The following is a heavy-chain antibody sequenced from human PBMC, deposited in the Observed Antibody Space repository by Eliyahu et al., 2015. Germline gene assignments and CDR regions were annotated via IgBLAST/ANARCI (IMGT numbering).Heavy chain of an antibody. CDR2: IAYDGGNI. Sequence: QVQLVESGGGVVQPGRSLRLSCAASGFTFSSYGMHWVRQAPGKGLEWVAVIAYDGGNIYYGDSVKGRCTISRDNSKNTLYLQLNSLRSEDTAVYYCAKEYYYESSALLDYWGQGTLVTVSS. J-gene: IGHJ4*02. V-gene: IGHV3-30*18. CDR3: AKEYYYESSALLDY. CDR1: GFTFSSYG. D-gene: IGHD3-22*01.